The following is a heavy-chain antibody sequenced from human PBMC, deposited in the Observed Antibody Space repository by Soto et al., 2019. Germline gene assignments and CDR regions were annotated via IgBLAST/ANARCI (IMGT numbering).Heavy chain of an antibody. CDR2: IWYDGSNK. CDR3: ARGGLISSSWTHFDY. V-gene: IGHV3-33*01. D-gene: IGHD6-13*01. CDR1: GFTFSSYG. Sequence: GGSLRPSCAASGFTFSSYGMHWVRQAPGKGLEWVAVIWYDGSNKYYADSVKGRFTISRDNSKNTLYLQMNSLRAEDTAVYYCARGGLISSSWTHFDYWGQGTLVTVSS. J-gene: IGHJ4*02.